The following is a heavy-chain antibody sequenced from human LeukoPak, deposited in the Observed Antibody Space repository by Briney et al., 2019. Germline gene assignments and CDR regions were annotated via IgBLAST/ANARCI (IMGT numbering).Heavy chain of an antibody. J-gene: IGHJ4*02. CDR2: ISGSGGGT. V-gene: IGHV3-23*01. CDR3: AKDIIDSSGYYVSADY. CDR1: GFTFSSYA. Sequence: GGSLRLSCAASGFTFSSYAMSWVRQAPGKGLEWVSAISGSGGGTYYADSVKGRFTISRDNSKNTLYLQMNSLRAEDTAVYYCAKDIIDSSGYYVSADYWGQGTLVTVSS. D-gene: IGHD3-22*01.